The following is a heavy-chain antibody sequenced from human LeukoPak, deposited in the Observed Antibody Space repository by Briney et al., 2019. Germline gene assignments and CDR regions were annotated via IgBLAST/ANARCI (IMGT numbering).Heavy chain of an antibody. V-gene: IGHV3-53*04. CDR2: IYSGGST. J-gene: IGHJ4*02. CDR3: ARSVYSSGWYRSYYFDY. D-gene: IGHD6-19*01. Sequence: PGGSLRLSCAASGFTVSSNYMSWVRQAPGKGLEWVSVIYSGGSTYYADSVKGRFTISRHNSKNTLYLQMNSLRAEDTAVYYCARSVYSSGWYRSYYFDYWGQGTLVIVSS. CDR1: GFTVSSNY.